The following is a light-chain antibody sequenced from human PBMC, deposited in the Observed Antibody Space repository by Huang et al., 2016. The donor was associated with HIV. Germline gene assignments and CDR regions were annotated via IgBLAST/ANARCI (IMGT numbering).Light chain of an antibody. CDR1: QSVSSY. CDR3: QQRSNWPT. CDR2: DAS. J-gene: IGKJ3*01. V-gene: IGKV3-11*01. Sequence: EIVLTHSPATLSLSPGERATLPCRASQSVSSYLAWYQQKPGQAPRLRIYDASNRATGIPARFSGSGAGTDFTLTISSLEPEDFAVYYCQQRSNWPTFGPGTKVDIK.